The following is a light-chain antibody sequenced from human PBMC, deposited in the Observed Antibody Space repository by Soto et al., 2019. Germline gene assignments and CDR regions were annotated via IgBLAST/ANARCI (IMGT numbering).Light chain of an antibody. CDR2: GAS. J-gene: IGKJ5*01. CDR1: QSVSRN. Sequence: EIVMTQSPATLSVSPGERATLSCRASQSVSRNLAWYQQKPGQAPRLLIYGASTRATGIPARFSGSGSGTEFTLTISSLQSEEFAVYYCQQYNNWPITFGQGTRLEMK. CDR3: QQYNNWPIT. V-gene: IGKV3-15*01.